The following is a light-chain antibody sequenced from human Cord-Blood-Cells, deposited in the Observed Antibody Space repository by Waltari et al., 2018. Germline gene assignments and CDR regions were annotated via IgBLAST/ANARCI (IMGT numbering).Light chain of an antibody. CDR1: SSDVGGYTY. Sequence: QSALTQPASVSGSPGQSNTISCTGTSSDVGGYTYVSWYQQHPGKAPKLLIYDVSKRLAWVSKRFYGAKAGNTASLTVAGLQAEGEADYYCSAYASSRVCGGGTKLTVV. V-gene: IGLV2-14*01. CDR2: DVS. J-gene: IGLJ3*02. CDR3: SAYASSRV.